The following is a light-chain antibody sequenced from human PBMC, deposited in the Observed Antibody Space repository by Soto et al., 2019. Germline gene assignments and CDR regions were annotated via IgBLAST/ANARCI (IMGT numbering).Light chain of an antibody. CDR2: DAS. CDR3: QQYSSYSRT. Sequence: DIQMTQSPSSLSASVGDRVTITCRASQSISSWLAWYQQKPGKAPKLLIYDASSLESGVPSRFSGRGSGTEFTLTISSLQPDDFATYYCQQYSSYSRTFGQGTKVDIK. J-gene: IGKJ1*01. V-gene: IGKV1-5*01. CDR1: QSISSW.